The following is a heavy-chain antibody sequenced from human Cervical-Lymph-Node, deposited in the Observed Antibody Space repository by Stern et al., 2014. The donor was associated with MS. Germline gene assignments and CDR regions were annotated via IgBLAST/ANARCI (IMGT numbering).Heavy chain of an antibody. CDR3: ARVDYYESSGYYKY. D-gene: IGHD3-22*01. CDR1: GYSFTSHG. CDR2: ISPYNENT. J-gene: IGHJ4*02. Sequence: QVQLLQPGVEVKKPGASVKVSCKTSGYSFTSHGISWVRQAPGHGLEWMGWISPYNENTDYARKFQGRVSLTTDASTSTAYMELRSLQSDDTAVYYCARVDYYESSGYYKYWGQGTQVAVSA. V-gene: IGHV1-18*01.